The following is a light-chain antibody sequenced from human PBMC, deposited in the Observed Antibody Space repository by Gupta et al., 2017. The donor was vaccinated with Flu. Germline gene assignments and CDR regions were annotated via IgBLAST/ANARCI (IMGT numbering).Light chain of an antibody. CDR3: QQRSNCPHLT. Sequence: DIVLTPSPANLSLSPGERATLSCRASQSVSSYLAWYQQKPGQAPRLLIYDASNRSTGIPARFSGSWSGTDFTRTISSLEPEDLAVYYCQQRSNCPHLTFGGGTKVEIK. V-gene: IGKV3-11*01. CDR1: QSVSSY. CDR2: DAS. J-gene: IGKJ4*01.